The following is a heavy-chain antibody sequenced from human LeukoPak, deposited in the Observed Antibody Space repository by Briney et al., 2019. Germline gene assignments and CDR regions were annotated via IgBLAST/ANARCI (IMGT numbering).Heavy chain of an antibody. CDR3: ARAYSGRWANP. D-gene: IGHD2-21*01. V-gene: IGHV1-8*01. J-gene: IGHJ5*02. CDR1: GYTFTSYN. CDR2: MNPNSGDT. Sequence: EASVKVSCKASGYTFTSYNINWVRQATGQGLEWMGWMNPNSGDTGYAQKFQGRVTMTRNTSISTAYMELSSLKSEDTAVYYCARAYSGRWANPWGQGTLVTVSS.